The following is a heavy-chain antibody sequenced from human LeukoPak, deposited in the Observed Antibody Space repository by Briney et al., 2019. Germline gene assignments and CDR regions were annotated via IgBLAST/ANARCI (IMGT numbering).Heavy chain of an antibody. J-gene: IGHJ3*02. CDR3: ASSPYYDSSGYYRPGAFDI. CDR2: MNPNSGNT. Sequence: GASVKVSCKASGYTFTSYDINWVRQATGQGLEWMGWMNPNSGNTGYAQKFRGRVTMTRNTSISTAYMELSSLRSEDTAVYYCASSPYYDSSGYYRPGAFDIWGQGTMVTVSS. V-gene: IGHV1-8*01. D-gene: IGHD3-22*01. CDR1: GYTFTSYD.